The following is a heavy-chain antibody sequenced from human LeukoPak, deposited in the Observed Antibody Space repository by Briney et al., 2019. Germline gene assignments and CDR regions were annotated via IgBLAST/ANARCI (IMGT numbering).Heavy chain of an antibody. Sequence: SETLSLTCTVSGGSISNNYWGWIRQPPGKGLEWIGHIYYRGGTNYNPSLKSRVTISVDTSKNQCSLKLSSVTAADTAVYYCARGLHGLRFLEWLYFDYWGQGTLVTVSS. J-gene: IGHJ4*02. D-gene: IGHD3-3*01. V-gene: IGHV4-59*12. CDR3: ARGLHGLRFLEWLYFDY. CDR1: GGSISNNY. CDR2: IYYRGGT.